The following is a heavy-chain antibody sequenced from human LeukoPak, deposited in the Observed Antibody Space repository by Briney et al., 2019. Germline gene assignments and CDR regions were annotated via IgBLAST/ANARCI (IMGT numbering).Heavy chain of an antibody. J-gene: IGHJ4*02. CDR2: IYYSGST. Sequence: SETLSLTCTVSGGSISSSSYYWGRIRQPPGKGLEWIGSIYYSGSTYYNPSLKSRVTISVDTSKNQFSLKLSSVTAADTAVYYCASEPYSSSWHPFDYWGQGTLVTVSS. CDR3: ASEPYSSSWHPFDY. D-gene: IGHD6-13*01. CDR1: GGSISSSSYY. V-gene: IGHV4-39*07.